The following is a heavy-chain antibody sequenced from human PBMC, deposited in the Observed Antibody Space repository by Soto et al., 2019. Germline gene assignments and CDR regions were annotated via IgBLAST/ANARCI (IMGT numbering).Heavy chain of an antibody. CDR3: ARVLSSRDEYFDY. CDR2: ISHTGTT. V-gene: IGHV4-4*02. J-gene: IGHJ4*02. CDR1: GDSISGSQW. D-gene: IGHD2-2*01. Sequence: QVQLQESGPGLVKPSETLSLTCAVSGDSISGSQWWSWVRLPPGKGLEWIGEISHTGTTNYNPSLKSRVTMSVDKPKNQFTLNLTSVTAADTAVYYCARVLSSRDEYFDYWGQGTVVTVSP.